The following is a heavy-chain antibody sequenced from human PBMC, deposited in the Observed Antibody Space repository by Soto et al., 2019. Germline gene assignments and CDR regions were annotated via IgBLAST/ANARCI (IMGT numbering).Heavy chain of an antibody. Sequence: QAQLVQSGAEVKKPGASVKVSCKASAYTFTNYDFNWVRQAPGQGLEWMGWMNPHSGNTGYAQKFQGRVTMTRNSSISTTYMELSSLRSEDTAVYYCAGINLYSTRNGMDVWGQGTTVTVSS. J-gene: IGHJ6*02. V-gene: IGHV1-8*01. D-gene: IGHD6-13*01. CDR1: AYTFTNYD. CDR2: MNPHSGNT. CDR3: AGINLYSTRNGMDV.